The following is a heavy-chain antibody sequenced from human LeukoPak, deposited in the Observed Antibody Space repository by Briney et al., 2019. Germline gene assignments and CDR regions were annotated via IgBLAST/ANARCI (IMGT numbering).Heavy chain of an antibody. CDR3: ARDQCSGGSCYSGY. J-gene: IGHJ4*02. V-gene: IGHV3-33*01. CDR2: IWYDGRNE. CDR1: GFTFTTYG. D-gene: IGHD2-15*01. Sequence: GRSLRLSCAASGFTFTTYGMHWVRQAPGKGVEWVALIWYDGRNEDYADPVKGRFTISRDNSKNTLYLQMNSLRAEDTAMYYCARDQCSGGSCYSGYWGQGTLVTVSS.